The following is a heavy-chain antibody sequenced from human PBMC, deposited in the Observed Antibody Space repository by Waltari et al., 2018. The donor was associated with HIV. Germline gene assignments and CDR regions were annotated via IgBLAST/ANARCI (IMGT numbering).Heavy chain of an antibody. D-gene: IGHD3-10*01. CDR3: ARSLMVRGTAAFVI. V-gene: IGHV3-48*03. CDR1: GFTFSSYE. Sequence: EVQVVESGGGLVQPGGYLRLSCAASGFTFSSYEMNWVGQAPGKGREWFLYISRCESTLYFAESANVRFPLSRATARTTLYMRRTSLGTYETAVYYCARSLMVRGTAAFVIWGQATRFTCSS. J-gene: IGHJ3*02. CDR2: ISRCESTL.